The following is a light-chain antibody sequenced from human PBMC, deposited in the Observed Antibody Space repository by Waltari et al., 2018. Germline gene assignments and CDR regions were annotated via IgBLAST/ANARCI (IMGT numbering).Light chain of an antibody. V-gene: IGKV3-15*01. CDR3: QQYHNWPRGM. Sequence: EIVMTQSPVTLSVSPGERVTLSCRASQSIGSHLAWYQQKPGQPPRLLIYGASTRASGIPARFSGSGSETDFTLTISSRQSEDSALYYCQQYHNWPRGMFGQGTKVEFK. CDR1: QSIGSH. CDR2: GAS. J-gene: IGKJ1*01.